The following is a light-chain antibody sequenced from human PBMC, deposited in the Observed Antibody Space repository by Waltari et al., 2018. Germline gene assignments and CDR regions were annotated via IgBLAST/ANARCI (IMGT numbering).Light chain of an antibody. CDR1: NSDVGGYDF. CDR3: SSSTSTDFYV. Sequence: QSALTQPASVSGSPGQSITISCTGTNSDVGGYDFVSWYQQHPGTAPKLMIYDVSNRHSGVSSRFSGSKSGNTASLTISGLQAEDEADYYCSSSTSTDFYVFGSGTKVTVL. CDR2: DVS. V-gene: IGLV2-14*03. J-gene: IGLJ1*01.